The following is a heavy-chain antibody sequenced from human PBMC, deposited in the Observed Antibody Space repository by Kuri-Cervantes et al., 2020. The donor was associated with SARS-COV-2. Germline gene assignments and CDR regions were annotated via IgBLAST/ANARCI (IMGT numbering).Heavy chain of an antibody. CDR3: ARATVVNWFDP. CDR2: IYHSGST. V-gene: IGHV4-38-2*01. D-gene: IGHD4-23*01. J-gene: IGHJ5*02. CDR1: GYSISSGYY. Sequence: SETLSLTCAVSGYSISSGYYWGWIRQPPGKGLEWIGSIYHSGSTYYNPSLKSRVTISVDTSKNQFSLKLSSVTAADTAVYYCARATVVNWFDPGPGNPGHRLL.